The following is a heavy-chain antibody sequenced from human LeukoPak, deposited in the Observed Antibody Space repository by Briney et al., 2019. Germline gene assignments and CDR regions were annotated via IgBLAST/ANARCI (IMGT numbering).Heavy chain of an antibody. V-gene: IGHV1-69*01. Sequence: SVKVSCKASGGTFSSYAISWVRQAPGQGLEWKGGIIPIFGTANYAQKFQGRVTITADESTSTAYMELSSLRSEDTAVYYCARSRNSGRELWNFDYWGQGTLVTVSS. D-gene: IGHD1-26*01. CDR1: GGTFSSYA. J-gene: IGHJ4*02. CDR2: IIPIFGTA. CDR3: ARSRNSGRELWNFDY.